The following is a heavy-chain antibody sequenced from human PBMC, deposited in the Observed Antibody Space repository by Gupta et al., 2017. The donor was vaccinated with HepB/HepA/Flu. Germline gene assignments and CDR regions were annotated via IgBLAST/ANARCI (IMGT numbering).Heavy chain of an antibody. CDR1: GYTFTKSY. J-gene: IGHJ4*02. CDR2: INPNSGLT. CDR3: ARSAESGPHYFDSNGLHYGMPGN. V-gene: IGHV1-2*02. Sequence: QVQLVQSGTEVKRPGASVKVSCKTSGYTFTKSYIHWVRQAPGQGLEWVAWINPNSGLTNHAQKLQGRVTVTRDTSISTAYMELRSLRSDDTAVYYCARSAESGPHYFDSNGLHYGMPGNWGQGTQVTVSS. D-gene: IGHD3-22*01.